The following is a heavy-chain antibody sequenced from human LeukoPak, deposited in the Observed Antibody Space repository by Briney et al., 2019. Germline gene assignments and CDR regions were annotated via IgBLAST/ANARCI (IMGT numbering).Heavy chain of an antibody. CDR2: IIPIFGTA. Sequence: GASVKVSCKASGGTFSSYAISWVRQAPGQGLEWMGGIIPIFGTANYAQKFQGRVTITTDESTSTAYMELSSLRSEDTAVYYCARAFTYCGGDCYLADAFDIWGQGTMVTVSS. D-gene: IGHD2-21*01. CDR1: GGTFSSYA. CDR3: ARAFTYCGGDCYLADAFDI. V-gene: IGHV1-69*05. J-gene: IGHJ3*02.